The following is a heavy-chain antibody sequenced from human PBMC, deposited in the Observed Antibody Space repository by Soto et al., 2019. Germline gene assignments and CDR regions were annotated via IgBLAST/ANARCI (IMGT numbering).Heavy chain of an antibody. J-gene: IGHJ4*02. CDR3: AKAPPLRKSPCDY. V-gene: IGHV3-30*02. CDR2: IWYDGSNK. CDR1: GFTFSSYG. Sequence: GGSLRLSCAASGFTFSSYGMHWVRQAPGKGLEWVAVIWYDGSNKYYADSVKGRFTISRDNSKNTLYLQMNSLRAEDTAVYYCAKAPPLRKSPCDYWGQGTLVTVSS.